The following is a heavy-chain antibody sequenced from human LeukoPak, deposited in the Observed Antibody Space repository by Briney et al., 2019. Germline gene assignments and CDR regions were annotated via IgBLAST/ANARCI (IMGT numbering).Heavy chain of an antibody. CDR1: GFPFSSYG. CDR2: IWSVGGAE. Sequence: PGGSLRLSCVASGFPFSSYGMHWVRQAPGKGLEWVAVIWSVGGAEYYADSVKGRFTISRDNSKNMLFLQMNSLRAEDTAVYYCASEGYCSSTSCPFDYWGQGTLVTVSS. V-gene: IGHV3-33*01. J-gene: IGHJ4*02. CDR3: ASEGYCSSTSCPFDY. D-gene: IGHD2-2*01.